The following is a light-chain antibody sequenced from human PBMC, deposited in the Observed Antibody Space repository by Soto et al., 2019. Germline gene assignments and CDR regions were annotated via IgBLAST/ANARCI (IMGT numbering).Light chain of an antibody. CDR1: QSVSSS. CDR2: GAS. J-gene: IGKJ4*01. V-gene: IGKV3-15*01. CDR3: QLYNNCRSPT. Sequence: EIVMTQSPATLSVSPGERATLSCRASQSVSSSLAWYHQKPGPAPRLLIYGASTRATGIAARFSGSGSGTEFTLTITSLQSEDFAVYYCQLYNNCRSPTFGGGTKVEI.